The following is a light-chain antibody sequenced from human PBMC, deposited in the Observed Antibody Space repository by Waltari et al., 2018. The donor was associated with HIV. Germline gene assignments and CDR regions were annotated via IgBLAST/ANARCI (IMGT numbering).Light chain of an antibody. V-gene: IGKV3-15*01. J-gene: IGKJ2*01. Sequence: EIVMTQSPPTLSVSPGQRVTLSCRASQSISAKVAWYQQRPGQAPRLLIYEAATRPTGIPARFSGSGSGTEFTLTISSLQSEDFAIYFCQQYDSGPRGITFGQGTMLEIK. CDR2: EAA. CDR3: QQYDSGPRGIT. CDR1: QSISAK.